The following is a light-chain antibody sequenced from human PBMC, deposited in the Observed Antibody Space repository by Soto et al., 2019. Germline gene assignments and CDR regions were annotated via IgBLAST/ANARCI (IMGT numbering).Light chain of an antibody. CDR3: AAWDDSLNGFYV. J-gene: IGLJ1*01. CDR1: SSNIGTNN. CDR2: NND. V-gene: IGLV1-44*01. Sequence: QSVLTQPPSASGTPGQRVTISCSGGSSNIGTNNVNWYQQLPGRAPKLLIYNNDLRPSGVPDRFSGSKSGTSASLAISGLQSEDEADYYCAAWDDSLNGFYVFGIGTKVTVL.